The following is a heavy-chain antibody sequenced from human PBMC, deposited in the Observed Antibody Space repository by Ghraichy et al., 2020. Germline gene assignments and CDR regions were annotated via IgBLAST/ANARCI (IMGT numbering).Heavy chain of an antibody. D-gene: IGHD6-13*01. Sequence: SETLSLTCTVSGGSISSYYWSWIRQPPGKGLEWIGYIYYSGSTNYNPSLKSRVTISVDTSKNQFSLKLSSVTAADTAVYYCARDQIIAAAGRWFDPWGQGTLVTVSS. CDR1: GGSISSYY. V-gene: IGHV4-59*01. CDR3: ARDQIIAAAGRWFDP. CDR2: IYYSGST. J-gene: IGHJ5*02.